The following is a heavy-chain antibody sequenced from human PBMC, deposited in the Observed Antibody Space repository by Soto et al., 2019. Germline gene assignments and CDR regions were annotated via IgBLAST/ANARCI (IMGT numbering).Heavy chain of an antibody. CDR1: GFTFSSNY. V-gene: IGHV3-66*01. CDR2: IYSGGST. J-gene: IGHJ6*02. D-gene: IGHD3-10*01. Sequence: EVQLVESGGGLVQPGGSLRLSCAASGFTFSSNYMSWVRQAPGKGLEWVSVIYSGGSTYYADSVKGRFTISRDNSKNTLYLQMNSLRAEDTAVYYCSRAQGYYGSGSYPPPQGYYAMDVWGQGTTVTVSS. CDR3: SRAQGYYGSGSYPPPQGYYAMDV.